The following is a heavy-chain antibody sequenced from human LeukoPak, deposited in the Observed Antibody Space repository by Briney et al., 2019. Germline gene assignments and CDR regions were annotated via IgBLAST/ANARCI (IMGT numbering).Heavy chain of an antibody. CDR1: GFTFSSYW. D-gene: IGHD2-2*01. J-gene: IGHJ3*02. CDR3: ARKRAIVVVPAAPYGIDAFDI. CDR2: IKQDGSEK. Sequence: GGSLRLSCAASGFTFSSYWMSWVRQAPGKGLEWVANIKQDGSEKYYVDSVKGRFTISRDNAKNSLYLQMNSLRAEDTAVYYCARKRAIVVVPAAPYGIDAFDIWGQGTMVTVSS. V-gene: IGHV3-7*01.